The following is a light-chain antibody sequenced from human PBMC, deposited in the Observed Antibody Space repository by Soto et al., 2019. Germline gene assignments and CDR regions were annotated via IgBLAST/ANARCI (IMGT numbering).Light chain of an antibody. CDR2: GAS. CDR1: QSVRSSY. J-gene: IGKJ2*01. V-gene: IGKV3-20*01. Sequence: EIVLTQSPGTLSLSPGERATLSCRASQSVRSSYLAWYQQKPGQAPRLLIYGASSRATGIPDRFSGSGSGTDFTLTISRLEPEDFAVYYCQQYNDWPPYTFGQGTKLHIK. CDR3: QQYNDWPPYT.